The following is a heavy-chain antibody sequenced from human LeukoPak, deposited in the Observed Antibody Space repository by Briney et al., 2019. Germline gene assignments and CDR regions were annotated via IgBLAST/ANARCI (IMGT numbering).Heavy chain of an antibody. D-gene: IGHD3-22*01. Sequence: GESLKISCKGSGYTFSTYWIGWVRQMPGKGLEWMGIIYPGDSDTRYRASFQGHVTISADKSISTAYLQWSSLKASDTAMYYCARREYYYDSSGYSVGYFDYWGQGTLVTVSS. V-gene: IGHV5-51*01. CDR3: ARREYYYDSSGYSVGYFDY. CDR1: GYTFSTYW. CDR2: IYPGDSDT. J-gene: IGHJ4*02.